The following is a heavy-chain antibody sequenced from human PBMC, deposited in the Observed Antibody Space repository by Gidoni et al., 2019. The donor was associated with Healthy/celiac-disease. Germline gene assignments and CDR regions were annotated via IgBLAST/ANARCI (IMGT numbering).Heavy chain of an antibody. CDR2: IYYSGST. J-gene: IGHJ4*02. Sequence: QVQLQESGPGLVKPSQTLSLTCTVSGGSISSGGYYWSWIRQHPGKGLEWIGYIYYSGSTYYNPSLKSRVTISVDTSKNQFSLKLSSVTATDTAVYYCARLAYQLLYFDYWGQGTLVTVSS. CDR3: ARLAYQLLYFDY. CDR1: GGSISSGGYY. D-gene: IGHD2-2*01. V-gene: IGHV4-31*03.